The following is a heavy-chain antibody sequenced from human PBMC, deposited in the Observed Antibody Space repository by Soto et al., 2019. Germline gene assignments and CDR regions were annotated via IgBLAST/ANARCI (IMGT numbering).Heavy chain of an antibody. Sequence: GASVKVSCKASGYTFTSYGISWVRQAPGQGLEWMGWISAYNGNTNYAQKLQGRVTMTTDTSTSTAYMELRSLRSDDTAVYYCARDLGYCSSTSCYGGWFDPWGQGTLVTVSS. CDR2: ISAYNGNT. V-gene: IGHV1-18*01. D-gene: IGHD2-2*01. CDR3: ARDLGYCSSTSCYGGWFDP. CDR1: GYTFTSYG. J-gene: IGHJ5*02.